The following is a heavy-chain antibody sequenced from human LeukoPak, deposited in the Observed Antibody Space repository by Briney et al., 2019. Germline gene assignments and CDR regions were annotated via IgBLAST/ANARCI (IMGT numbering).Heavy chain of an antibody. J-gene: IGHJ4*02. V-gene: IGHV1-69*04. CDR2: IIPILGIA. CDR1: GGTFSSYA. D-gene: IGHD3-10*01. CDR3: ARGSGSSTSGFDY. Sequence: SVKVSCKASGGTFSSYAISWVRPAPGQGLEWMGRIIPILGIANYAQKFQGRVTITADKSTSTAYMELSSLRSEDTVVYYCARGSGSSTSGFDYWGQGTLVTVSS.